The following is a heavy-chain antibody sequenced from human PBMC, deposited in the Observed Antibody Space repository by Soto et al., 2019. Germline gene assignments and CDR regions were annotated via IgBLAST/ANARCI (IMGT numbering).Heavy chain of an antibody. J-gene: IGHJ6*02. D-gene: IGHD6-13*01. CDR3: AAGEASSRNLAPYYLDF. V-gene: IGHV4-59*01. CDR1: GGSMRNYF. Sequence: SETLSLTCTVSGGSMRNYFWTWIRQPPGKGLEWIGYIHYSGTTSFFPSYNPSLRSRVTISEDTSKNQFSLKLLSVTTADTAVYFCAAGEASSRNLAPYYLDFWGQGPRSPSP. CDR2: IHYSGTT.